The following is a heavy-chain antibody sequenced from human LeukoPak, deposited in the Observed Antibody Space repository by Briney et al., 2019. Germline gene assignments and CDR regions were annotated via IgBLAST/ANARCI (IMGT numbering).Heavy chain of an antibody. D-gene: IGHD3-16*02. CDR2: INHSGST. CDR1: GGSFSGYY. Sequence: SETLSLTCAVYGGSFSGYYWSWIRQPPGKGLESIGEINHSGSTNYNPSLKSRVTISVDTSKNQFSLKLSSVTAADTAVYYCASLVRLGELSLTNWFDPWGQGTLVTVSS. J-gene: IGHJ5*02. CDR3: ASLVRLGELSLTNWFDP. V-gene: IGHV4-34*01.